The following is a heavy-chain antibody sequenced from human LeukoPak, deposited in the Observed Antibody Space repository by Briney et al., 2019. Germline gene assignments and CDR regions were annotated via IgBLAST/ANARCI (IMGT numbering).Heavy chain of an antibody. CDR2: IYADGTT. CDR3: ARDLEGYFDY. V-gene: IGHV3-53*01. J-gene: IGHJ4*02. Sequence: PGGSLRLSCAASGFTVSRNYMSWVRQAPGKGLEWVLVIYADGTTYYADFVKGRFTISRDNSKNTLYLQMNSLRAEDTAVYYCARDLEGYFDYWGQGTLVTVSS. CDR1: GFTVSRNY. D-gene: IGHD1-1*01.